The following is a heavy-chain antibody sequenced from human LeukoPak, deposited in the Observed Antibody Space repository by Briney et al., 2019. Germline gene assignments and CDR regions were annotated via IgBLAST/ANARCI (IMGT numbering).Heavy chain of an antibody. D-gene: IGHD3-10*01. J-gene: IGHJ4*02. CDR2: IYYSGST. CDR3: ARSNMVRGVHY. Sequence: TSETLSLTCTVSGGSISSSSYYWGWIRQPPGKGLEWIGSIYYSGSTYYNPSLKSRVTISVDTSKNQFSLKLSSVTAADTAVYYCARSNMVRGVHYWGQGTLVTVSS. V-gene: IGHV4-39*07. CDR1: GGSISSSSYY.